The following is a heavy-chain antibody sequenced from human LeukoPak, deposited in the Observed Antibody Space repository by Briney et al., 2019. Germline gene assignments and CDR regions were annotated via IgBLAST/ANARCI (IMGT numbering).Heavy chain of an antibody. CDR1: GGSISSYY. V-gene: IGHV4-59*05. CDR2: IYYSGST. J-gene: IGHJ3*02. D-gene: IGHD2-21*01. CDR3: ASVPIRPTLNAFDI. Sequence: ASETLSLTCTVSGGSISSYYWSWIRQPAGKGLEWIGSIYYSGSTYYNPSLKSRVTISVDTSKNQFSLKLSSVTAADTAVYYCASVPIRPTLNAFDIWGQGTMVTVSS.